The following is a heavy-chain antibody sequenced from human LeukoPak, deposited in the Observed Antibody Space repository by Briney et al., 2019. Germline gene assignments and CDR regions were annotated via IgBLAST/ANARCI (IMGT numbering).Heavy chain of an antibody. Sequence: PGGSLRLSCAASGFTFSSYAMHWVRQAPGKGLEWVAVISYDGSNKFYADSVKGRFTISRDNSKNPLYLQMNSLRAEDTAVYYCARVAVYYVSGSYWAYGMDVWGQGTTVTVSS. D-gene: IGHD3-10*01. CDR2: ISYDGSNK. V-gene: IGHV3-30-3*01. J-gene: IGHJ6*02. CDR1: GFTFSSYA. CDR3: ARVAVYYVSGSYWAYGMDV.